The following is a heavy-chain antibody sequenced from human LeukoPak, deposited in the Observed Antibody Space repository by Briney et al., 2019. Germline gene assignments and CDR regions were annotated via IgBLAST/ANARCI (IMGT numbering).Heavy chain of an antibody. Sequence: ASVKVSCKASGYTFTGYYMHWVRQAPGQGLEWMGWINPNSGGTNYAQKFQGRVTMTRDTSISTAYMELSRLRSDDTAVYYCARDIGATSFGGYYGALDYWGQGTLVTVSS. CDR2: INPNSGGT. D-gene: IGHD3-3*01. V-gene: IGHV1-2*02. CDR3: ARDIGATSFGGYYGALDY. CDR1: GYTFTGYY. J-gene: IGHJ4*02.